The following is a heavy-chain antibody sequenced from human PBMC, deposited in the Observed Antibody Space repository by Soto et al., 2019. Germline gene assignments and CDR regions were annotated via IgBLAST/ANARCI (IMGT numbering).Heavy chain of an antibody. V-gene: IGHV4-31*03. CDR3: ARDHGEYYDSSGAWYYGMDV. J-gene: IGHJ6*02. Sequence: PSETLSLTCTVSGGSISSGGYYWRWIRQHPGKGLEWIGYIYYSGSAYYNPSLKSRVTISVDTSKNQFSLKLSSVTAADTAVYYCARDHGEYYDSSGAWYYGMDVWGQGTTSTVCS. CDR2: IYYSGSA. CDR1: GGSISSGGYY. D-gene: IGHD3-22*01.